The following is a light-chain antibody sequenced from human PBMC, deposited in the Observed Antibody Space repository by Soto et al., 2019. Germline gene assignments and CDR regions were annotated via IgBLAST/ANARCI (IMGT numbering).Light chain of an antibody. V-gene: IGLV2-14*03. CDR3: SSYANSGAPMV. CDR2: DVI. J-gene: IGLJ2*01. CDR1: SGDVGGYNF. Sequence: QSALTQPASVSGSPGQSITISCTGTSGDVGGYNFVSWYQQHPGKAPKLMIYDVINRPSGVSNRFSGSKSGSTASLTISGLQAEDEADYYCSSYANSGAPMVFGGGTKVTVL.